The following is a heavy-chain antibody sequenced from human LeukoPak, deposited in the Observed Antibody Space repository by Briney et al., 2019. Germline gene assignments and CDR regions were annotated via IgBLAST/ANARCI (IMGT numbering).Heavy chain of an antibody. CDR2: MSTSSTYI. J-gene: IGHJ4*02. CDR3: VRDFAFGFCNTATCRYPFDS. V-gene: IGHV3-21*06. Sequence: GGSLRLSCAASGFNFRGYNMNWVRQAPGKGLEWVSSMSTSSTYIYYADSIKGRFTISRDDARSLLYLQMDSLRAEDTAVYYCVRDFAFGFCNTATCRYPFDSWGQVTLVTVSS. CDR1: GFNFRGYN. D-gene: IGHD3-16*01.